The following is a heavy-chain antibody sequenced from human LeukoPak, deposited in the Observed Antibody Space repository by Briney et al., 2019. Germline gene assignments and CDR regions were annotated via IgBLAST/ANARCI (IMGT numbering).Heavy chain of an antibody. Sequence: PSETLSLTCTVSGGSIRSNYWSWIRQPPGKGLEWIGYIYYSGSTNYNPSLKSRVTISVDTSKNQFSLKLGSVTAADTAVYYCAREVEEMGFDYWGQGTLVTVSS. D-gene: IGHD2-15*01. CDR3: AREVEEMGFDY. J-gene: IGHJ4*02. V-gene: IGHV4-59*01. CDR2: IYYSGST. CDR1: GGSIRSNY.